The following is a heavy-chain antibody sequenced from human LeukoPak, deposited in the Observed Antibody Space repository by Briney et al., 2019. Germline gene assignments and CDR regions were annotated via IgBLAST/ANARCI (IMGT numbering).Heavy chain of an antibody. J-gene: IGHJ4*02. D-gene: IGHD4-17*01. V-gene: IGHV4-39*01. Sequence: SETLSLTCTFSGGSISSSSAFLGWVRQPPGKGLEWVGNVYYSKNPYYNPSLQSRVTISADTSKNQFSLTLGSVSATDTAVYYCARGGNYGDYDGYFDYWGQGTLVTVSS. CDR1: GGSISSSSAF. CDR3: ARGGNYGDYDGYFDY. CDR2: VYYSKNP.